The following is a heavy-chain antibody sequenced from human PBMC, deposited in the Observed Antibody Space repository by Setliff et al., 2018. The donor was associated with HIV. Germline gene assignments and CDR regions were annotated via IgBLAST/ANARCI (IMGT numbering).Heavy chain of an antibody. V-gene: IGHV4-61*02. Sequence: SETLSLTCTVSGASITRGTHYCNWIRQPAGKGLQWIGRIYTSGRGSDTYNPSLKSRATISVDTSKNQFSLKLNSVTAADTAVYYCARDQGYSTSFAFDVWGPGTMGTV. CDR3: ARDQGYSTSFAFDV. D-gene: IGHD6-13*01. CDR2: IYTSGRGSD. J-gene: IGHJ3*01. CDR1: GASITRGTHY.